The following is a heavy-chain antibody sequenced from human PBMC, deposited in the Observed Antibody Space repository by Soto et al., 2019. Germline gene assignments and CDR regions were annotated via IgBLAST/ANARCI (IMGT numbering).Heavy chain of an antibody. CDR2: INPNSGGT. V-gene: IGHV1-2*04. Sequence: GASVKVSCKASGYTFTVYYMHCVRQSPGQGLDWMGWINPNSGGTNYAQKFQGWVTMTRDTSISTAYMELSRLRSDDTAVYYCARDDIVATTGFDYWGQGTLVTVSS. J-gene: IGHJ4*02. CDR1: GYTFTVYY. CDR3: ARDDIVATTGFDY. D-gene: IGHD5-12*01.